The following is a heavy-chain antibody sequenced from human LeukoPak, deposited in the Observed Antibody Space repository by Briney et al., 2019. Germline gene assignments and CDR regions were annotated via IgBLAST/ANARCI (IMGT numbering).Heavy chain of an antibody. V-gene: IGHV4-61*02. D-gene: IGHD5-24*01. CDR3: ARERPRWQQPFFDY. Sequence: PSETLSLTCTVSGGSINSGTYYWSWIRQPAGKGLEWIGRIYPSGSTNYNPSLKSRVIISIDTSKNQFSLELSSVTAADTAVYYCARERPRWQQPFFDYWGQGILVTVSS. J-gene: IGHJ4*02. CDR2: IYPSGST. CDR1: GGSINSGTYY.